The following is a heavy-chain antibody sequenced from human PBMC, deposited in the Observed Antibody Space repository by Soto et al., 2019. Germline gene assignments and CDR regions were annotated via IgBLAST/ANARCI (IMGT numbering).Heavy chain of an antibody. CDR1: GYRFINYW. CDR2: VSATAGTT. D-gene: IGHD3-16*01. J-gene: IGHJ4*02. Sequence: PGESLKISCEAFGYRFINYWIGWVRQAPGKGLEWVSLVSATAGTTYYTDSVKGRFTISRDNSRNTVYLQMNSLRADDTAVYYCAKDRLAGGFDYWGQGTLVTVSS. CDR3: AKDRLAGGFDY. V-gene: IGHV3-23*01.